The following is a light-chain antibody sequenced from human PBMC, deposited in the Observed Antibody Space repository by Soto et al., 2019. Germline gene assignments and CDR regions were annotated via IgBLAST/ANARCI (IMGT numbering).Light chain of an antibody. CDR1: QSISSW. J-gene: IGKJ4*01. CDR2: EAS. Sequence: DIQMTQSPSTLSASVGDRVTITCRASQSISSWLAWYQQKPGKAPKLLIHEASRLESGVPSRFSGSESGTEFTITISGLHPDDFATYYCQQYTNFPLTFGGGTTVEIK. V-gene: IGKV1-5*01. CDR3: QQYTNFPLT.